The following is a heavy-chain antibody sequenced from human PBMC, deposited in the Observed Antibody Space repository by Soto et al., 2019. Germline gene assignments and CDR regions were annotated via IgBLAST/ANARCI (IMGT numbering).Heavy chain of an antibody. Sequence: QVQLQESGPGLVKPSETLSLTCTVSGGSISSYYWSWIRQPPGKGLEWIGYIYYSGSTNYNPSLKSRVTISVDTSKNQFSLKLSSVTAADTAVYYCARGPAAYYYYGMDVWGQGTTVTVSS. CDR3: ARGPAAYYYYGMDV. J-gene: IGHJ6*02. V-gene: IGHV4-59*01. D-gene: IGHD6-13*01. CDR2: IYYSGST. CDR1: GGSISSYY.